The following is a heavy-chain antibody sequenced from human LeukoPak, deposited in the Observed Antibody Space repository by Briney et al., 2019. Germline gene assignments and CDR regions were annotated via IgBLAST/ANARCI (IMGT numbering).Heavy chain of an antibody. CDR2: IIPIFGTA. V-gene: IGHV1-69*13. CDR3: ARAHCSSTSCYLDYYDSSGYYYPGAFDI. J-gene: IGHJ3*02. D-gene: IGHD3-22*01. Sequence: SVKVSCKASGGTFSSYAISWVRQAPGQGLEWMGGIIPIFGTANYAQKFQGRVTLTADESTSTAYMELSSLRSEDTAVYYCARAHCSSTSCYLDYYDSSGYYYPGAFDIWGQGTMVTVSS. CDR1: GGTFSSYA.